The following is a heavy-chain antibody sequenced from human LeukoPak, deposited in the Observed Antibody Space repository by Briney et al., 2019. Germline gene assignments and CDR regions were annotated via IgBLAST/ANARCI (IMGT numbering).Heavy chain of an antibody. CDR1: GFTFSSYG. J-gene: IGHJ6*03. D-gene: IGHD3-9*01. CDR3: AKDLTRKYYYYMDV. CDR2: IRYDGSNK. Sequence: GGSLRLSCAASGFTFSSYGMHWVRQAPGKGLEWVAFIRYDGSNKYYADSVKGRFTISRDNSKNTLYLQMNSLRAEDTAVYYCAKDLTRKYYYYMDVWGKGTTVTISS. V-gene: IGHV3-30*02.